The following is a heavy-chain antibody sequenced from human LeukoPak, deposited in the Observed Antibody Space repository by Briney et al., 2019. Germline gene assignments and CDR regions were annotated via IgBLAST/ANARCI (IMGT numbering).Heavy chain of an antibody. Sequence: GGSPRLSCAASGFTFSSYAMSWVRQAPGKGLEWVSAISGSGGSTYYADSVKGRFTISRDNSKNTLYLQMNSLRAEDTAVYYCAKVGHCSGGSCYPDYYYYGMDVWGQGTTVTVSS. V-gene: IGHV3-23*01. CDR1: GFTFSSYA. CDR3: AKVGHCSGGSCYPDYYYYGMDV. D-gene: IGHD2-15*01. CDR2: ISGSGGST. J-gene: IGHJ6*02.